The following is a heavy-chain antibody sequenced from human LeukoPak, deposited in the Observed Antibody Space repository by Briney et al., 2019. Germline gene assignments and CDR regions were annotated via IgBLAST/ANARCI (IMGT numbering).Heavy chain of an antibody. J-gene: IGHJ4*02. CDR2: LGGASESI. CDR3: ARDAWYCGGDCYTDY. V-gene: IGHV3-21*01. CDR1: GFIFSNYA. D-gene: IGHD2-21*02. Sequence: GGSLRLSCAASGFIFSNYAMTWVRQAPGKGLEWVSILGGASESIYYADSVKGRFTISRDNAKNSLYLQMNSLRAEDTAVYYCARDAWYCGGDCYTDYWGQGTLVTVSS.